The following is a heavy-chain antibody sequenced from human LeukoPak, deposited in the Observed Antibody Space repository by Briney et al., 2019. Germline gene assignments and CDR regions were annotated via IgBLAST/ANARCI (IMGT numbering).Heavy chain of an antibody. Sequence: PGGSLRLSCAASGFTFDDYAMHWVRQVPGKGLEWVSGISWNSGSIGYADSVKGRFTISRDNAKNSLYLQINSLRAEDMALYYCAKDLSSSVTAGKGFDYWGQGTLVTVTS. CDR3: AKDLSSSVTAGKGFDY. D-gene: IGHD2-21*02. J-gene: IGHJ4*02. V-gene: IGHV3-9*03. CDR2: ISWNSGSI. CDR1: GFTFDDYA.